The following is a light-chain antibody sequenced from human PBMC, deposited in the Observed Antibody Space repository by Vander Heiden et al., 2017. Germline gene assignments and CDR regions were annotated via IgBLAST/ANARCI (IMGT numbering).Light chain of an antibody. CDR2: SDN. CDR1: SSNIGSFA. CDR3: ATWDHSLNAWV. Sequence: SPLPHPPSASGTPRHPVTISCSGSSSNIGSFAVNWYHQLPETAPKLLIYSDNHRPSGVPDRFSGSRSGTSASLAISGLQSGDEADYYCATWDHSLNAWVFGGGTKLTVL. J-gene: IGLJ3*02. V-gene: IGLV1-44*01.